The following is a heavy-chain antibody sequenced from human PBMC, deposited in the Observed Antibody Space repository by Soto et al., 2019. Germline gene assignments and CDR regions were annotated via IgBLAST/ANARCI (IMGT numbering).Heavy chain of an antibody. CDR1: FFSLDTSGVG. CDR3: VRRPREYSGYLLVGSFDY. CDR2: IYWDDDK. V-gene: IGHV2-5*02. Sequence: QITLKESGPTVVKPTQTLTLTCTFSFFSLDTSGVGVGWIRQPPGKALEWLALIYWDDDKRYNPSLKSRLTISKDTSKNQVVLTMTNMDPVDTATYYCVRRPREYSGYLLVGSFDYWGQGTLVTVSS. D-gene: IGHD5-12*01. J-gene: IGHJ4*02.